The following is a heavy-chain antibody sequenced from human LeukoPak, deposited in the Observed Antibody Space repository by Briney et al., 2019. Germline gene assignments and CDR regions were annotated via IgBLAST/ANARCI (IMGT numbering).Heavy chain of an antibody. CDR1: GGSITSDY. D-gene: IGHD4/OR15-4a*01. V-gene: IGHV4-4*07. J-gene: IGHJ5*02. Sequence: SETLSLTCTVVGGSITSDYWSWIRQPAGKGLEWIGRIFTSGSTAYNPSLKSRVTMSLGTSKNQFFLKLSSVTAADTAAYFCSRGGANDLWGQGTLVTVSS. CDR2: IFTSGST. CDR3: SRGGANDL.